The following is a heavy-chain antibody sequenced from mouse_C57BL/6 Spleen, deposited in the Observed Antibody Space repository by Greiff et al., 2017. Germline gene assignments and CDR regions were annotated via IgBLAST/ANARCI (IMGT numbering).Heavy chain of an antibody. Sequence: EVQLQESGPGLVKPSQSLSLTCSVTGYSITSGYYWNWIRQFPGNKLEWMGYISYDGSNNYNPSLKNRISITRDTSKNQFFLKLNSVTTEDTATYYCARENYGSLLGYWGQGTTLTVSS. CDR3: ARENYGSLLGY. CDR2: ISYDGSN. CDR1: GYSITSGYY. J-gene: IGHJ2*01. D-gene: IGHD1-1*01. V-gene: IGHV3-6*01.